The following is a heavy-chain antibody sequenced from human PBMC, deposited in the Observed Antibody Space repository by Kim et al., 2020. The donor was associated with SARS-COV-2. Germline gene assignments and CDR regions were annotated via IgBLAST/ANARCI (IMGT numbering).Heavy chain of an antibody. CDR3: ATSFGNYFDY. V-gene: IGHV4-59*01. CDR2: IYYSGST. D-gene: IGHD3-10*01. CDR1: SGSISSYY. J-gene: IGHJ4*02. Sequence: SETLSLTCTVSSGSISSYYWSWIRQPPGKGLEWIGYIYYSGSTNYNPSLKSRVTISIDTSKNQFSLKLRSVTAADTAMYYCATSFGNYFDYWGQGTLVTVSS.